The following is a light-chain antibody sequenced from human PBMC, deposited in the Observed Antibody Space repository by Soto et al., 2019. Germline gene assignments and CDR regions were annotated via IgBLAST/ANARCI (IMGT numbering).Light chain of an antibody. CDR2: GAS. J-gene: IGKJ1*01. CDR3: QQYVNWPKT. CDR1: QSVSSN. V-gene: IGKV3-15*01. Sequence: EIVMTQSPATLSVSPGERATLSCRASQSVSSNLAWYQQKPGQAPRLLIYGASTRATGIPARFSGSGSGTEFTLTISSLQSEDFAVYFCQQYVNWPKTFGHGTKV.